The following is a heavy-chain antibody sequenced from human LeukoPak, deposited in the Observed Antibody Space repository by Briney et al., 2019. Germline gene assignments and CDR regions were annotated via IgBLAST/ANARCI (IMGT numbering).Heavy chain of an antibody. V-gene: IGHV4-59*01. Sequence: ASETLSLTCTVSGGSISSYYWSWIRQPPGKGLEWIGHIHYSGRTNHNPSLKSRLAISVDKSKNQFSLKLTSVTAADTAMYYCARVASKGGMDVWGQGTTVTVS. J-gene: IGHJ6*02. CDR1: GGSISSYY. CDR2: IHYSGRT. CDR3: ARVASKGGMDV.